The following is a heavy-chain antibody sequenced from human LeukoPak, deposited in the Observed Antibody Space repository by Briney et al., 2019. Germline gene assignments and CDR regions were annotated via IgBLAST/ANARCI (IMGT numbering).Heavy chain of an antibody. CDR3: ARARGSSSSEFFDY. J-gene: IGHJ4*02. D-gene: IGHD6-6*01. Sequence: GGSLRLLCAASGFTFSSYWMSCARVARGKGREWVANIKQDGSEKYYVDSVKGRFTISRDNDKNSLYLQMNSLRAEDTAVYYCARARGSSSSEFFDYWGQGTLVTVSS. CDR2: IKQDGSEK. V-gene: IGHV3-7*01. CDR1: GFTFSSYW.